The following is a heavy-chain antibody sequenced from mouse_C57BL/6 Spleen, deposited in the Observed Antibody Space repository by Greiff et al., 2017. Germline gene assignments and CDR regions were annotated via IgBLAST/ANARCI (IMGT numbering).Heavy chain of an antibody. Sequence: QVQLQQSGPGLVAPSQSLSITCTVSGFSLTSYGVDWVRQPPGKGLEWLGVIWGGGSTNYNSALMSRLSVSKDNSKSQVFLKMNSLQTDDTAMYYCAKRWVVATRYWYFDVWGTGTTVTVSS. CDR2: IWGGGST. CDR1: GFSLTSYG. V-gene: IGHV2-9*01. J-gene: IGHJ1*03. CDR3: AKRWVVATRYWYFDV. D-gene: IGHD1-1*01.